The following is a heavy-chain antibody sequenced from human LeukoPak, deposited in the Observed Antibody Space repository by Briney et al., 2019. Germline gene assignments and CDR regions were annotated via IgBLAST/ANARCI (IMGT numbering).Heavy chain of an antibody. Sequence: ASVKVSCKASGYTFTSYYIHRVRQAPGQGLEWMGIINPSGGSTSYAQKFQGRVTMTRDTSTSTVYMELSSLRSEDTAVYYCARDQGLSGWYGETTDYWGQGTLVTVSS. CDR3: ARDQGLSGWYGETTDY. CDR2: INPSGGST. CDR1: GYTFTSYY. D-gene: IGHD6-19*01. V-gene: IGHV1-46*01. J-gene: IGHJ4*02.